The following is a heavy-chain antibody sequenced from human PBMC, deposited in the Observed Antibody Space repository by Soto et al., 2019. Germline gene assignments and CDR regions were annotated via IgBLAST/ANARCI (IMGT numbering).Heavy chain of an antibody. CDR1: GGSIRSGGYS. D-gene: IGHD2-2*01. CDR2: IYHSGGT. CDR3: ARVPDR. V-gene: IGHV4-30-2*06. Sequence: QLQLQESGSGLVEPSQTLSLTCAVSGGSIRSGGYSWSWIRQSPGKGLEWIGYIYHSGGTYYNPSLNSRGTISVYRSKNQFSLKLSSVTAAATAVYYCARVPDRWGQGTLVTVAS. J-gene: IGHJ5*02.